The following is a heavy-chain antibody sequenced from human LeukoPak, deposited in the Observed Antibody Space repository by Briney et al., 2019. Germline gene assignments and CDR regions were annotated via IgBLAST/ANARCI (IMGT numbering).Heavy chain of an antibody. V-gene: IGHV4-34*01. CDR3: ARGLERDDAFDI. D-gene: IGHD1-1*01. CDR2: INHSGST. J-gene: IGHJ3*02. Sequence: SETLSLTCAVYGGSFSGYYWSWIRQPPGKGLEWIGEINHSGSTNYNPSLKGRVTISVDTSKNQFSLKLSSVTAADTAVYCCARGLERDDAFDIWGQGTMVTVSS. CDR1: GGSFSGYY.